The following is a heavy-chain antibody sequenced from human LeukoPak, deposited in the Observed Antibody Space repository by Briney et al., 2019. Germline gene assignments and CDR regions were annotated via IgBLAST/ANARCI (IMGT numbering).Heavy chain of an antibody. V-gene: IGHV4-39*01. CDR2: IYYSGST. D-gene: IGHD2-15*01. CDR3: ARHRSCSGGSCYSQWFDP. CDR1: GGSFSGYY. Sequence: SETLSLTCAVYGGSFSGYYWGRIRQPPGKGLEWIGSIYYSGSTYYNPSLKSRVTISVDTSKNQFSLKLSSVTAADTAVYYCARHRSCSGGSCYSQWFDPWGQGTLVTVSS. J-gene: IGHJ5*02.